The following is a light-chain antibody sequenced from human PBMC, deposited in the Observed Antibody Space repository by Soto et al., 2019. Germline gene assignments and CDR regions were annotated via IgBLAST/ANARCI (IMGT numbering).Light chain of an antibody. CDR2: WAS. V-gene: IGKV4-1*01. CDR1: QSVLYSSNNKNY. Sequence: DIVMTQSPDSLAVSLGERATINCKSSQSVLYSSNNKNYLAWYQQKPGQPPKLLIYWASTRESGVPDRFSGSGCGTDFTLTISSLQAEDGAVYYCKQYYSTPLTFGGGTKVEIK. J-gene: IGKJ4*01. CDR3: KQYYSTPLT.